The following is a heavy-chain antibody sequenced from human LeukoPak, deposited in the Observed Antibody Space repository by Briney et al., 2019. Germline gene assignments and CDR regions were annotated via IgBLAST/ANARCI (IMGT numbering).Heavy chain of an antibody. CDR1: GGFIRSYY. J-gene: IGHJ3*02. D-gene: IGHD1-26*01. CDR3: ARVGGSYGGEAFDI. Sequence: SETLSLTCNVSGGFIRSYYWSWIRQPPGKGLEWIGYIYYSGSTIYNPSLKSRVTISVDTSKNQFSLKLSSVTAADTAVYYCARVGGSYGGEAFDIWGQGTMVTVSS. V-gene: IGHV4-59*01. CDR2: IYYSGST.